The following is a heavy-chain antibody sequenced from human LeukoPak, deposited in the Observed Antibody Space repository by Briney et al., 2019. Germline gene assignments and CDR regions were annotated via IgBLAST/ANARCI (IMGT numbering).Heavy chain of an antibody. CDR1: GFTFSSYG. V-gene: IGHV3-33*01. D-gene: IGHD3-9*01. Sequence: QPGRSLRLSCAASGFTFSSYGMHWVRQAPGKGLEWVAVIWCDGSNKYYADSVKGRFTISRDNSKNTLYLQMNSLRAEDTAVYYCARGPGYYDILTGYSQYYFDYWGQGTLVTVST. J-gene: IGHJ4*02. CDR3: ARGPGYYDILTGYSQYYFDY. CDR2: IWCDGSNK.